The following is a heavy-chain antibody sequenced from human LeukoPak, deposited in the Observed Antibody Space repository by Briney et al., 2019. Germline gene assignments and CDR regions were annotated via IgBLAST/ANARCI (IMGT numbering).Heavy chain of an antibody. CDR1: GYTFTGYY. CDR2: INPNSGGT. D-gene: IGHD2-15*01. CDR3: ARGRRRHFSRGSCYSAVRIYFQH. Sequence: ASVKVSCKASGYTFTGYYMHWVRQAPGQGLEWMGWINPNSGGTNYAQKFQGRVTMTRDTSISTAYMELSRLRSDDTAVYYCARGRRRHFSRGSCYSAVRIYFQHWGQGTLVTVSS. V-gene: IGHV1-2*02. J-gene: IGHJ1*01.